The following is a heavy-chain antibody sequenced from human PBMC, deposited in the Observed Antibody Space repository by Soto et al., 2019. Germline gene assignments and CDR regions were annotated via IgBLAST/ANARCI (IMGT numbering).Heavy chain of an antibody. D-gene: IGHD3-22*01. CDR1: GDSISVNNYY. CDR2: ISSSSSYI. Sequence: KPSETLSLTCTVSGDSISVNNYYWAWIRQPPGEGLAWVSSISSSSSYIYYADSVKGRFTISRDNAENSLYLQMNSLRAEDTAVYYCASPGYYFLHWGQGTLVTVSS. J-gene: IGHJ4*02. V-gene: IGHV3-21*01. CDR3: ASPGYYFLH.